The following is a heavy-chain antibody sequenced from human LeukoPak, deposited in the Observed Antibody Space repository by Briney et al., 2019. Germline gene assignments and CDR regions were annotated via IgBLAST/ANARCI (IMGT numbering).Heavy chain of an antibody. V-gene: IGHV3-23*01. CDR2: IGGRGIST. J-gene: IGHJ5*01. CDR3: AQYYDSSTRWFDS. D-gene: IGHD3-22*01. CDR1: GFTFSSAW. Sequence: AGGSLRLSCAASGFTFSSAWMTWVRQAPGKGLEWVSVIGGRGISTSYADSVKGRFTISRDNSKNTLYLQMNSLRAEDTAVYYCAQYYDSSTRWFDSWGQGTLVTVSS.